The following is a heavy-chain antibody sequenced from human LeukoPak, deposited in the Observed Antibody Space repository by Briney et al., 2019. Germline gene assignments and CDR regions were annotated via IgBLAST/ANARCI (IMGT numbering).Heavy chain of an antibody. V-gene: IGHV1-18*01. CDR3: ARGDLLAVVPY. J-gene: IGHJ4*02. D-gene: IGHD2-15*01. Sequence: ASVKVSCKASGYTFTNYGFTWVRQAPGQSFEWMGWISTYNGNAKYAQKFRGRVTLTTDTSTATAYMELRSLISDDTAVYYCARGDLLAVVPYWGQGTLVTVSS. CDR2: ISTYNGNA. CDR1: GYTFTNYG.